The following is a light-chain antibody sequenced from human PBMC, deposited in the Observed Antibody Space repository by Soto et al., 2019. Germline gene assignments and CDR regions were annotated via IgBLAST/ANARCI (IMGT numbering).Light chain of an antibody. J-gene: IGKJ2*02. CDR1: QTVSSN. V-gene: IGKV3-15*01. CDR3: QQYNNWPPWT. CDR2: GAS. Sequence: EIVMTQSPATLSVSPGERATLSCRASQTVSSNLAWYQQKPGRAPRLLIYGASTSATGIPARFSGSGSGTKFTLTISSLQSEDFAVYYCQQYNNWPPWTFGQGTKLEIK.